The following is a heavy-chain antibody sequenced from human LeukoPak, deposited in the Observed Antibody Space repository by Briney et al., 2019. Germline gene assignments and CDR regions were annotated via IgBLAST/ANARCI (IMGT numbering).Heavy chain of an antibody. D-gene: IGHD6-13*01. Sequence: GGSLRLSCAASGFTVSSNYMSWVRQAPGKGLEWVSVIYSGGSTYYADSVKGRFTISRDNSKNTLYLQMNSLRAEDTAVYYCARLVPHLYYFDYWGQGTLVTVSS. CDR2: IYSGGST. J-gene: IGHJ4*02. CDR3: ARLVPHLYYFDY. CDR1: GFTVSSNY. V-gene: IGHV3-66*01.